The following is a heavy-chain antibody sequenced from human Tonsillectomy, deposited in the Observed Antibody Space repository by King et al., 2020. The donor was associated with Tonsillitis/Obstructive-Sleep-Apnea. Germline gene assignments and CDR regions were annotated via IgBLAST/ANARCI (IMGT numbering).Heavy chain of an antibody. Sequence: QLQESGPGLVTPSETLSLTCSVSGGSISSSYNHWAWIRQPPGKGLEWIGSIYYSGDTYYSPSLKSRVTISIDTSKNTLSLKLSSVTAADTAVNYCARQDKITYYDFWSGYYSAFDIWGQGTMVAVSS. D-gene: IGHD3-3*01. V-gene: IGHV4-39*01. J-gene: IGHJ3*02. CDR3: ARQDKITYYDFWSGYYSAFDI. CDR1: GGSISSSYNH. CDR2: IYYSGDT.